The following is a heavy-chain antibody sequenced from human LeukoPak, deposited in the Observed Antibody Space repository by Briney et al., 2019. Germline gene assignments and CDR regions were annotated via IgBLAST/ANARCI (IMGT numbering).Heavy chain of an antibody. J-gene: IGHJ4*02. D-gene: IGHD6-13*01. CDR3: TRASSSWGFYDY. V-gene: IGHV3-49*04. CDR1: GFTFGDYA. CDR2: IRSKAYGGTT. Sequence: GGSLRLSCTASGFTFGDYAMSWVRQAPGKGLEWVGFIRSKAYGGTTEYAASVKGRFTISRDDSKSIAYLQMNSLKTEDTAVYYCTRASSSWGFYDYWGQGTLVTVSS.